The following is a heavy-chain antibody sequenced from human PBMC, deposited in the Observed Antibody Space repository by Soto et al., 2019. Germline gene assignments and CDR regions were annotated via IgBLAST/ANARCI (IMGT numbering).Heavy chain of an antibody. V-gene: IGHV1-69*01. D-gene: IGHD3-10*01. CDR2: ISPMFHKA. Sequence: QLQLVQSGTEVKKPGSSVTVSCKASGGTFGIYAINWLRQAPGQGLQWMGDISPMFHKANYEQTFQGRVSITADESTNTVYMELSSLRSEDTALYYCAREDVVHTPFFGAWGQGTLVTVSS. CDR3: AREDVVHTPFFGA. CDR1: GGTFGIYA. J-gene: IGHJ5*02.